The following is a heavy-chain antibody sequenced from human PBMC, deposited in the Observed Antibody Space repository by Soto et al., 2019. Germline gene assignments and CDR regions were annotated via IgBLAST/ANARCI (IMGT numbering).Heavy chain of an antibody. J-gene: IGHJ6*02. CDR2: ISGSGGST. V-gene: IGHV3-23*01. Sequence: VRQAPGKGLEWVSAISGSGGSTYYADSVKGRFTISRDNSKNTLYLQMNSLRAEDTAVYYCAKDYYGSGFPGYYYYGMDVWGQGTTVTVSS. D-gene: IGHD3-10*01. CDR3: AKDYYGSGFPGYYYYGMDV.